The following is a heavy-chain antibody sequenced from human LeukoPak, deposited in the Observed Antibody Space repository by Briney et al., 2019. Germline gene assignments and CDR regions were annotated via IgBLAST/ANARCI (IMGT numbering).Heavy chain of an antibody. CDR2: IRYDGSNK. Sequence: GGSLRLSCAASGFTFSSYGMHWVRQAPGKGLEWVAFIRYDGSNKYYADSVKGRFTISRDNSKNTLYLQMNSLRAEDTAVYYCARDGEYYDSSGYYYPQYWGQGTLVTVSS. J-gene: IGHJ4*02. V-gene: IGHV3-30*02. D-gene: IGHD3-22*01. CDR3: ARDGEYYDSSGYYYPQY. CDR1: GFTFSSYG.